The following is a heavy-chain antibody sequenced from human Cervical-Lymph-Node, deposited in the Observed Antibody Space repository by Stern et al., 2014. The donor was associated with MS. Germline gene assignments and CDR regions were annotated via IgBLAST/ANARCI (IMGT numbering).Heavy chain of an antibody. CDR1: GYTFTSYW. J-gene: IGHJ4*02. Sequence: VQLVQSGPEVKRPGESLKISCQASGYTFTSYWIGWVCQMPGKGLGWTAIIFPGGSDIRYSPSFQGQVTISANKSSSTAYLQWNNLKASDTAIYYCARQRYFDYWGQGTLVTVSS. V-gene: IGHV5-51*01. CDR2: IFPGGSDI. CDR3: ARQRYFDY.